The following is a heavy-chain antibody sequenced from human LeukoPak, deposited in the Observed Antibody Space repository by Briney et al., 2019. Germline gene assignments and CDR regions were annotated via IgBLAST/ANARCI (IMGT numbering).Heavy chain of an antibody. D-gene: IGHD3-9*01. CDR2: ISSSSSYI. CDR1: GFTFSSYS. J-gene: IGHJ3*02. CDR3: ARDLDSSFDI. V-gene: IGHV3-21*01. Sequence: PGGSLRLSCAASGFTFSSYSMNWVRQAPGKGLEWVSSISSSSSYIYYADSVKGRFTISRDNSKNTLYLQMNSLRAEDTAVYYCARDLDSSFDIWGQGTMVTVSS.